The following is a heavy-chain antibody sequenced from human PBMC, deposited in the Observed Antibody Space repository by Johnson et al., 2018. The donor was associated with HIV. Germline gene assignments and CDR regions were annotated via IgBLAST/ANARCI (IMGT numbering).Heavy chain of an antibody. D-gene: IGHD4-23*01. Sequence: QMLLVESGGGVVQPGRSLRLSCAASGFTFSSYAMHWVRQDPGKGLEWVAVISYDGSNKYYADSVKGRFAISRDNSNNTLYLQMNSRRAEDTAVYYCARVTLVLDIWGQGTMVTVSS. V-gene: IGHV3-30*09. J-gene: IGHJ3*02. CDR1: GFTFSSYA. CDR3: ARVTLVLDI. CDR2: ISYDGSNK.